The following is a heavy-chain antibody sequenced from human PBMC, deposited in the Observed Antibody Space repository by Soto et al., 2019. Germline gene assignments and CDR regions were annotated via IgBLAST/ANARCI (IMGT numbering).Heavy chain of an antibody. Sequence: GGSLRLSCAASGFTFSSYGMHWVRQAPGKGLEWVAVIWYDGSNKKYADSVKGRFTISRDNSKNTLYLQMNSLRAEDTAVYYCARAMPNYDSSGYYPSAEYFQHWGQGTLVTVSS. CDR3: ARAMPNYDSSGYYPSAEYFQH. D-gene: IGHD3-22*01. CDR1: GFTFSSYG. J-gene: IGHJ1*01. CDR2: IWYDGSNK. V-gene: IGHV3-33*01.